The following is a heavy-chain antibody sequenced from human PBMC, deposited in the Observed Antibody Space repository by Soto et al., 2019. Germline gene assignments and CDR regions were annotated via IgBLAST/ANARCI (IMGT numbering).Heavy chain of an antibody. CDR2: IQNDGSRT. D-gene: IGHD5-12*01. Sequence: GVSLRLSFAACGFTFNYYWMHWVRQAPGQGLVWVAHIQNDGSRTTYADSVKGRFTISRDNAKNTMYLQMNSLRAEDTAVYYCAKDISPGDGYIGPGYWGQGTLVTVSS. CDR1: GFTFNYYW. V-gene: IGHV3-74*01. CDR3: AKDISPGDGYIGPGY. J-gene: IGHJ4*02.